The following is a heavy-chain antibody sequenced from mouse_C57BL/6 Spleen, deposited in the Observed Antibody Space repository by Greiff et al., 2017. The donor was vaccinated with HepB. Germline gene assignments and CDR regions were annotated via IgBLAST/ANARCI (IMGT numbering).Heavy chain of an antibody. CDR1: GFNIKDYY. CDR3: TTDYYGSSYRYYFDY. V-gene: IGHV14-1*01. CDR2: IDPEDGDT. Sequence: EVKLQQSGAELVRPGASVKLSCTASGFNIKDYYMHWVKQRPEQGLEWIGRIDPEDGDTEYAPKFQGKATMTADTSSNTAYLQLSSLTSEDTAVYYCTTDYYGSSYRYYFDYWGQGTTLTVSS. D-gene: IGHD1-1*01. J-gene: IGHJ2*01.